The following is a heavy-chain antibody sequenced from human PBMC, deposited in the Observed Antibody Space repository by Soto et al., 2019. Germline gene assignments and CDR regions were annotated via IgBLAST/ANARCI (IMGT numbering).Heavy chain of an antibody. J-gene: IGHJ2*01. CDR2: VNYSGTT. V-gene: IGHV4-30-4*08. CDR3: ARTSYFYDKWYFDL. CDR1: GASINNNYSC. D-gene: IGHD3-22*01. Sequence: SETLSLTCTVSGASINNNYSCWIWHRQTPGKGREGIGYVNYSGTTHYIPTLKSRLSIDKSQNQFTLKLNSVTAADTATVYCARTSYFYDKWYFDLWGRGTLVTVSS.